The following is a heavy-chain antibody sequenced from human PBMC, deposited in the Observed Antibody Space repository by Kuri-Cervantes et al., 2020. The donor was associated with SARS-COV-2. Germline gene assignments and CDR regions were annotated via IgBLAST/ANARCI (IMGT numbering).Heavy chain of an antibody. Sequence: GESLKISCAASGFTFSSYAMHWVRQAPGKGLEWVAVISYDGSNKYYADSVKGRFTISRDNSKNTLYLQMNSLRAEDTAVYYCAKDPNWGGVLPAYNWFDPWGQGTLVTVSS. V-gene: IGHV3-30-3*01. D-gene: IGHD7-27*01. CDR3: AKDPNWGGVLPAYNWFDP. CDR1: GFTFSSYA. J-gene: IGHJ5*02. CDR2: ISYDGSNK.